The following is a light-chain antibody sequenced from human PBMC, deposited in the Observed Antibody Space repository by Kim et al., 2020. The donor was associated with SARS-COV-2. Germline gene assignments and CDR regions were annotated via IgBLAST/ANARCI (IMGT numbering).Light chain of an antibody. V-gene: IGLV2-11*01. CDR1: SSDVGGYNY. CDR3: CSYAGSYV. Sequence: SPGQSVTNSCTGTSSDVGGYNYVSWYQQHPGKAPKLMIYDVSKRPSGVPDRFSGSKSGNTASLTISGLQAEYEADYYCCSYAGSYVFGTGTKVTVL. CDR2: DVS. J-gene: IGLJ1*01.